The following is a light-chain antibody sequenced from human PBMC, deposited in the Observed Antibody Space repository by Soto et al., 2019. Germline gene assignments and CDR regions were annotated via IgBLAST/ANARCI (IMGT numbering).Light chain of an antibody. CDR3: SSFTNTYSYV. CDR2: DVS. CDR1: SGDVGAYNY. Sequence: QSVLTQPASVSGSPGQSITISCTGTSGDVGAYNYVSWYQQHPGKAPRLKIYDVSNRPSGASNRFSGSKSGNTASLTISGLQAEDEADYYCSSFTNTYSYVFGTGTKVTVL. V-gene: IGLV2-14*01. J-gene: IGLJ1*01.